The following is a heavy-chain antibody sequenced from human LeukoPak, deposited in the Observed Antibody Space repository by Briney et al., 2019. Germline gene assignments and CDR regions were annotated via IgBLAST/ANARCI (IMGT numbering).Heavy chain of an antibody. CDR1: GFTFSSYA. CDR3: ATDESNSFFF. D-gene: IGHD2/OR15-2a*01. J-gene: IGHJ4*02. CDR2: ISGSGGNT. V-gene: IGHV3-23*01. Sequence: PGGSLRLSCAASGFTFSSYAMSWVRQAPGKGLEWVSVISGSGGNTYYADSVKGRFTISRDNSKNTLYLQVNSLRAEDTAVYYCATDESNSFFFWGQGTLVTVSS.